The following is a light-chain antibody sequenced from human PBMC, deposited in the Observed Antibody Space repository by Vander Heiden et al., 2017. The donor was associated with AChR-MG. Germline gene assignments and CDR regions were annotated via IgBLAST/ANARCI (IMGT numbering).Light chain of an antibody. CDR1: SSNSGATYD. CDR2: DNI. V-gene: IGLV1-40*01. J-gene: IGLJ1*01. CDR3: QSYDSSLNNPYV. Sequence: QSVLTQPPSVSGAPRQRVTISCTGSSSNSGATYDVHWYQQLPGSAPKLLIFDNINRPSGVPDRFSGSKSGSSASPAITGLQAEDEAEYFCQSYDSSLNNPYVFGTGTKVTVL.